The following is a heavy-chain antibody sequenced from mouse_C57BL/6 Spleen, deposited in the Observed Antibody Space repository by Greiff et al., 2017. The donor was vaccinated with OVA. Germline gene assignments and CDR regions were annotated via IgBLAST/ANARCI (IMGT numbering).Heavy chain of an antibody. CDR2: IYPGDGDT. CDR1: GYAFSSSW. V-gene: IGHV1-82*01. D-gene: IGHD2-10*01. J-gene: IGHJ2*01. CDR3: ARAYYGNYFDY. Sequence: VQLQQSGPELVKPGASVKISCKASGYAFSSSWMNWVKQRPGKGLEWIGRIYPGDGDTNYNGKFKGEATLTADKSSSTAYMQLSSLTSEDSAVYFCARAYYGNYFDYWGQGTTLTVSS.